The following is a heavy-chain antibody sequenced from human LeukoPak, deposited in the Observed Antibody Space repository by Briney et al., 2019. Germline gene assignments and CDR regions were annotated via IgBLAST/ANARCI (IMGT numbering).Heavy chain of an antibody. Sequence: ASQTLSLTCTVSGGSISSGSYYWSWIRQPAGKGLEWIGRIYTSGSTNYNPSLKSRVTISVDTSKNQFSLKLSSVTAADTAVYYCARDNYYHSSGYYYEYFQHWGQGTLFTVSS. CDR1: GGSISSGSYY. D-gene: IGHD3-22*01. V-gene: IGHV4-61*02. CDR2: IYTSGST. J-gene: IGHJ1*01. CDR3: ARDNYYHSSGYYYEYFQH.